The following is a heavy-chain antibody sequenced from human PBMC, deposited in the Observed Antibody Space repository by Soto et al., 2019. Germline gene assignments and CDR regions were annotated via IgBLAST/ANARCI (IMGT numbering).Heavy chain of an antibody. J-gene: IGHJ6*02. CDR1: GYSFTGYY. Sequence: SVKVSCKASGYSFTGYYMHWVRQARRQRLEWIGWIVVGSGNTNYAQKFQERVTITRDMSTSTAYMELSSLRSEDTAVYYCAADTFVTSSWHYYYYYGMDVWGQGTTVTVSS. CDR3: AADTFVTSSWHYYYYYGMDV. CDR2: IVVGSGNT. D-gene: IGHD6-13*01. V-gene: IGHV1-58*02.